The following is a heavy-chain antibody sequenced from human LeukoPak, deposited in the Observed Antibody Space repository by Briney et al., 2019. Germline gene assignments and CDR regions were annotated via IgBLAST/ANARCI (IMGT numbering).Heavy chain of an antibody. V-gene: IGHV4-59*01. D-gene: IGHD3-16*01. CDR3: ARMERGFGSYFDY. CDR1: GGSISSYY. CDR2: IYYSGST. J-gene: IGHJ4*02. Sequence: SETLSLTCTVSGGSISSYYWSWIRQPPGKGLEWIGYIYYSGSTNYNPSLKSRVTISVKTSKNQFSLKLSSVTAADTAVYYCARMERGFGSYFDYWGQGTLVTVSS.